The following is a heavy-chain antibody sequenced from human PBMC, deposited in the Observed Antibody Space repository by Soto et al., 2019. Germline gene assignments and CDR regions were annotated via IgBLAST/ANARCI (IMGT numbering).Heavy chain of an antibody. CDR2: ISGSGGST. Sequence: PGGSLRLSCAASGFTFSSYAMIWVRQAPGKGLEWVSAISGSGGSTYYADSVKGRFTIPRDNSKNTLYLQMNSLRAEDTAVYYCTKTSRGSWNDAFDIWGQGTMVTVSS. CDR1: GFTFSSYA. J-gene: IGHJ3*02. CDR3: TKTSRGSWNDAFDI. V-gene: IGHV3-23*01. D-gene: IGHD6-13*01.